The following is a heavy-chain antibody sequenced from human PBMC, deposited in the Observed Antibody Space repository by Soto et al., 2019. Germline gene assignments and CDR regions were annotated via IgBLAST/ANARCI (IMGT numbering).Heavy chain of an antibody. Sequence: QVQLVQSGAEVKKPGASVKVSCKASEYTFTGYYIHWVRQAPGQGLEWMGWIDPKSGDTSHAQKVQGRVTMTRDTSISTAYMELSSLRSDDTALYYCARRGVWFGEIDYWGQGTLVTVSS. CDR1: EYTFTGYY. CDR3: ARRGVWFGEIDY. D-gene: IGHD3-10*01. V-gene: IGHV1-2*02. CDR2: IDPKSGDT. J-gene: IGHJ4*02.